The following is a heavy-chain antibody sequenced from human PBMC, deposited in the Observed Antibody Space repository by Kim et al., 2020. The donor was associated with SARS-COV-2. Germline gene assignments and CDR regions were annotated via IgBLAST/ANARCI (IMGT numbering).Heavy chain of an antibody. CDR3: ARVIRSQTVVPAAMSLGWFDP. CDR2: IYYSGST. D-gene: IGHD2-2*01. J-gene: IGHJ5*02. CDR1: GGSISSGGYY. V-gene: IGHV4-31*03. Sequence: SETLSLICTVSGGSISSGGYYWSWIRQHPGKGLEWIGYIYYSGSTYYNPSLKSRVTISVDTSKNQFSLKLSSVTAADTAVYYCARVIRSQTVVPAAMSLGWFDPWGQGTLVTDSS.